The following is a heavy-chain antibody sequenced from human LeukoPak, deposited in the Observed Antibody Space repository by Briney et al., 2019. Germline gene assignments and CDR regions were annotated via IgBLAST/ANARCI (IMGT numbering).Heavy chain of an antibody. CDR1: GFTFDDYA. J-gene: IGHJ4*02. D-gene: IGHD4-17*01. V-gene: IGHV3-9*01. CDR2: ISWNSGSI. Sequence: GGSLRLSCAASGFTFDDYAMHWVRQAPGKGLEWVSGISWNSGSIGYADSVKGRFTISRDNAKNSLYLQMNSLRAEDTALYYCAKDRSTVTTQGYFDYWGQGTLVTVSS. CDR3: AKDRSTVTTQGYFDY.